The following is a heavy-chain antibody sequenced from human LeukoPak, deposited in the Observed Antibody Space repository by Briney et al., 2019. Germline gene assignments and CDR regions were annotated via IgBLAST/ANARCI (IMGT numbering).Heavy chain of an antibody. V-gene: IGHV4-34*01. J-gene: IGHJ4*02. CDR2: INHSGST. CDR3: ARHPLGYCSSTSCYSR. D-gene: IGHD2-2*01. CDR1: GGSISSYY. Sequence: SETLSLTCTVSGGSISSYYWSWIRQPPGKGLEWIGEINHSGSTNYNPSLKSRVTISVDTSKNQFSLKLSSVTAADTAVYYCARHPLGYCSSTSCYSRWGQGALVTVSS.